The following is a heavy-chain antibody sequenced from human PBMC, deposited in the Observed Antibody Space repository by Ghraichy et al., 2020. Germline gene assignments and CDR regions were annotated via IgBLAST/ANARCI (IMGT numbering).Heavy chain of an antibody. CDR2: INHSGST. V-gene: IGHV4-34*01. CDR1: GGSFSGYY. CDR3: ARGPSLWFGESLGY. J-gene: IGHJ4*02. D-gene: IGHD3-10*01. Sequence: ESLNISCAVYGGSFSGYYWSWIRQPPGKGLEWIGEINHSGSTNYNPSLKSRVTISVDTSKNQFSLKLSSVTAADTAVYYCARGPSLWFGESLGYWGQGTLVTVSS.